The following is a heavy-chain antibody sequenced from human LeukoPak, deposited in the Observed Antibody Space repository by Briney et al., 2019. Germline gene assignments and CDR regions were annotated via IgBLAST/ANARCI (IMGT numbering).Heavy chain of an antibody. CDR1: GFMFTNYW. Sequence: PGGSLRLSCAASGFMFTNYWMHCVPQAPGKGMEWVSRVSTDGGRTDYADSVKGLFTISRDNAEQTLYVQMNELGAEGRAVYYCVRLXDRDYWGQGTLVTVSS. CDR3: VRLXDRDY. V-gene: IGHV3-74*01. J-gene: IGHJ4*02. CDR2: VSTDGGRT.